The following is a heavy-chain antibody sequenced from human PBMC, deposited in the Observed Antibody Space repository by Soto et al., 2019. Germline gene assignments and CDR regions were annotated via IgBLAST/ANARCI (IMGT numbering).Heavy chain of an antibody. CDR1: GSSVIGFY. V-gene: IGHV4-4*07. D-gene: IGHD1-1*01. J-gene: IGHJ5*02. CDR3: VRDGTKTLRDWFDP. CDR2: IYATGTT. Sequence: SDTQSLTCTFSGSSVIGFYWSWIRESAGKGLEWIGRIYATGTTDYNPSLKSRVMMSVDTSKKQFSLKLRSVTAADTAVYYCVRDGTKTLRDWFDPWGQGISVTVSS.